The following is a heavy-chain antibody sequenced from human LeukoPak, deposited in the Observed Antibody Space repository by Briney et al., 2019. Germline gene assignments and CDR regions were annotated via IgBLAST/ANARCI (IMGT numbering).Heavy chain of an antibody. CDR3: ARQAVPSYYDSSGYNY. CDR2: ISAYNGNT. J-gene: IGHJ4*02. D-gene: IGHD3-22*01. CDR1: GYTFTSYG. Sequence: ASVKVSCKASGYTFTSYGISWVRQARGQGLEWMGWISAYNGNTNYAQKLQGRVTMTTDTSTSTAYMELRSLRSDDTAVYYCARQAVPSYYDSSGYNYWGQGTLVTVSS. V-gene: IGHV1-18*01.